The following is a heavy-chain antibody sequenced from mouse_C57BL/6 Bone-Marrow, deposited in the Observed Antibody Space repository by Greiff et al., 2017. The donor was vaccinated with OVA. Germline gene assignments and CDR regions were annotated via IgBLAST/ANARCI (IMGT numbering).Heavy chain of an antibody. V-gene: IGHV5-4*01. J-gene: IGHJ3*01. D-gene: IGHD5-2*01. CDR3: ARGNTPFAY. Sequence: LVESGGGLVKPGGSLKLSCAASGFTFSSYAMSWVRQTPEKRLEWVATISDGGSYTYYPDNVKGRFTISRDNAKNNLYLQMSHLKSEDTAMYYCARGNTPFAYWGQGTLVTVSA. CDR1: GFTFSSYA. CDR2: ISDGGSYT.